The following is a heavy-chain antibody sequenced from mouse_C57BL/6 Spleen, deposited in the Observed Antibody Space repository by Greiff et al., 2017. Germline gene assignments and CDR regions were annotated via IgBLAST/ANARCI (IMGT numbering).Heavy chain of an antibody. D-gene: IGHD1-1*01. CDR1: GYTFTSYW. V-gene: IGHV1-55*01. CDR3: ARETTVVPFAY. J-gene: IGHJ3*01. Sequence: QVQLQQPGAELVKPGASVKMSCKASGYTFTSYWITWVTQRPGQGLEWIGDIYPGSGRTNYNETFKSKATLTVDTSSSTSFRRLSSLTSEDSAVYYCARETTVVPFAYWGQGTLVTVSA. CDR2: IYPGSGRT.